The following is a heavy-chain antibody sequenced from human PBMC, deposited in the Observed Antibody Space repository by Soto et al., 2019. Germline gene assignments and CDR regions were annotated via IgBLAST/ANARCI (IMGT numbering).Heavy chain of an antibody. Sequence: QVQLVESGGGVVQPGRSLRLSCAASGFTFSSYGMHWVRQAPGKGLEWVAVIWYDGSNKYYADSVKGRFTISRDNSKNTLYLQMNSLRAEDTAVYYCARDVSYSSSSPWFDPWGQGTLVTVSS. V-gene: IGHV3-33*01. J-gene: IGHJ5*02. CDR3: ARDVSYSSSSPWFDP. CDR1: GFTFSSYG. D-gene: IGHD6-6*01. CDR2: IWYDGSNK.